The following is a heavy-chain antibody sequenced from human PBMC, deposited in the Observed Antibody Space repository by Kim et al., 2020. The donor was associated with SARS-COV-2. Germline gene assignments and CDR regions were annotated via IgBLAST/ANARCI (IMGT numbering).Heavy chain of an antibody. CDR3: SFAGSFARRVSSPCFDS. Sequence: GGSLRLSCAASGFTVSSNYMSWVRQAPAKGLEWVSVIYSGGSTYYAESVKGRCTLSIYPSTTTLYLQLNHLRSSAPSVSSFSFAGSFARRVSSPCFDS. V-gene: IGHV3-53*01. CDR1: GFTVSSNY. J-gene: IGHJ5*01. D-gene: IGHD6-6*01. CDR2: IYSGGST.